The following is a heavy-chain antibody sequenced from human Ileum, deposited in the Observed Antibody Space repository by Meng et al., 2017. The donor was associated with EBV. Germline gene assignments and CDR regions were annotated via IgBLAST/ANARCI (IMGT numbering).Heavy chain of an antibody. CDR2: INHSGST. D-gene: IGHD4-17*01. CDR3: ARGRGYGDYGSLY. Sequence: QVPLQQWVAGLLKPSETLSLTCAVYGGSFSGYYWSWIRPSPGKGLEWIGEINHSGSTNYNPSLKSRVTISVDTSKNQFSLKLSSVTAADTAVYYCARGRGYGDYGSLYWGQGTLVTVSS. J-gene: IGHJ4*02. V-gene: IGHV4-34*01. CDR1: GGSFSGYY.